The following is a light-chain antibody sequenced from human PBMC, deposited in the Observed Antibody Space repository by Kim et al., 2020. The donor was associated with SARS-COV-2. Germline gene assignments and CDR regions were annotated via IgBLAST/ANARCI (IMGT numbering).Light chain of an antibody. CDR1: QNIGTY. Sequence: SASGGDRVTITCQTSQNIGTYLNWFQQKPGKAPKVLIYGASNLQSGVPSRFSGSRSGTGFTLTISSLQPEDFGNYFCQQTYSTPYTFGQGTKLEIK. V-gene: IGKV1-39*01. CDR2: GAS. CDR3: QQTYSTPYT. J-gene: IGKJ2*01.